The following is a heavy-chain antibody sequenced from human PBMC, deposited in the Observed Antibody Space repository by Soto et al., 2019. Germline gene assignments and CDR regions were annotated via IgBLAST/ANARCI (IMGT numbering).Heavy chain of an antibody. CDR1: GGSFSGYY. CDR3: ARDPGIVVVPAAEYYYYGMDG. CDR2: IYTSGST. D-gene: IGHD2-2*01. Sequence: SETLSLTCAVYGGSFSGYYWSWIRQPAGKGLEWIGRIYTSGSTNYNPSLKSRVTMSVDTSKNQFSLKLSSVTAADTAVYYCARDPGIVVVPAAEYYYYGMDGWGQGTTVTVSS. J-gene: IGHJ6*02. V-gene: IGHV4-4*07.